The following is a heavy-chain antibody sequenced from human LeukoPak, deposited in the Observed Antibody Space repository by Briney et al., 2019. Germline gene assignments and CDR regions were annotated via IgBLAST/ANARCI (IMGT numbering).Heavy chain of an antibody. Sequence: ASVKVSCKASGYTFTSYGISWMRQAPGQGLEWMGWISAYNGNTNYAQKLQGRVTMTTDTSTSTAYMELRSLRSDDTAVYYCARNDPYSSGWSNYYYYGMDVWGQGTTVTVSS. J-gene: IGHJ6*02. D-gene: IGHD6-19*01. CDR2: ISAYNGNT. V-gene: IGHV1-18*01. CDR3: ARNDPYSSGWSNYYYYGMDV. CDR1: GYTFTSYG.